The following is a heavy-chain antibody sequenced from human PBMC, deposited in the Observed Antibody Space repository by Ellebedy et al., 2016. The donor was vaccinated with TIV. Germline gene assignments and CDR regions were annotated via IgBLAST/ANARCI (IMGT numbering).Heavy chain of an antibody. J-gene: IGHJ2*01. CDR2: ISSAGSTI. CDR1: GFTFSNYS. CDR3: VRDRYDYGDYLYFDV. V-gene: IGHV3-48*02. D-gene: IGHD4-17*01. Sequence: GESLKISCAASGFTFSNYSMTWVRQAPGKGLEWVSYISSAGSTIYYADSVKGRFTISRNNAKNSLYLQMNSLREEDTAVYYCVRDRYDYGDYLYFDVWGRGTLVTVSS.